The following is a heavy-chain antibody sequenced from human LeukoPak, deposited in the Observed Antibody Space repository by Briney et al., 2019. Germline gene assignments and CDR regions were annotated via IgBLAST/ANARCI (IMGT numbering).Heavy chain of an antibody. J-gene: IGHJ6*02. V-gene: IGHV4-34*01. CDR3: ARHIVVVVAATYGMDV. Sequence: SETLSLTCTVSGGAISSAYWSWIRQPPGKGLEWIGEINHSGSTNYNPSLKSRVTISVDTSKNQFSLKLSSVTAADTAVYYCARHIVVVVAATYGMDVWGQGTTVTVSS. CDR2: INHSGST. CDR1: GGAISSAY. D-gene: IGHD2-15*01.